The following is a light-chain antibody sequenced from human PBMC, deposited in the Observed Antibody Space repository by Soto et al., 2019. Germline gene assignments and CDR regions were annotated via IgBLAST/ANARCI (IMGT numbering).Light chain of an antibody. CDR2: KDT. V-gene: IGLV3-25*03. CDR3: QSADSSGSYFVV. J-gene: IGLJ2*01. Sequence: SYELTQPPSVSVSPGQTARITCSGDALPNQYAYWYQQKPGQAPVLVIYKDTERPSGIPERFSGSSSGTTVTLTISGVQAEDEADYYCQSADSSGSYFVVFGGGTKLTVL. CDR1: ALPNQY.